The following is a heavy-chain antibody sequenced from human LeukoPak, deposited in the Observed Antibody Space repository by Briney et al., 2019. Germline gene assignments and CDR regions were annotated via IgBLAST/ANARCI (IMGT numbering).Heavy chain of an antibody. Sequence: PSETLSLTCTVSGGSISSSSYYWGWIRQPPGKGLEWIGSIYYSGSTYYNPSLKSRVTISVDTSKNQFSLKLSSVTAADTAVYYCARGMKQWLVHYYYYYYMDVWGKGTTVTVSS. CDR1: GGSISSSSYY. CDR2: IYYSGST. V-gene: IGHV4-39*01. J-gene: IGHJ6*03. D-gene: IGHD6-19*01. CDR3: ARGMKQWLVHYYYYYYMDV.